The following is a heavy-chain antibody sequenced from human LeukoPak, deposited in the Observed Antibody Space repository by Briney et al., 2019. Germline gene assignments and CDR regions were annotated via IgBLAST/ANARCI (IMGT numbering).Heavy chain of an antibody. Sequence: SETLSLTCTVSGGSISSYCWSWIRQPAGKGLEWIGRIYTSGSTNYNPSLKSRVTMSVDTSKNQFSLKLSSVTAADTAVYYCARDHPAYYYDSSGYLVDAFDIWGQGTMVTVSS. V-gene: IGHV4-4*07. J-gene: IGHJ3*02. CDR2: IYTSGST. CDR1: GGSISSYC. CDR3: ARDHPAYYYDSSGYLVDAFDI. D-gene: IGHD3-22*01.